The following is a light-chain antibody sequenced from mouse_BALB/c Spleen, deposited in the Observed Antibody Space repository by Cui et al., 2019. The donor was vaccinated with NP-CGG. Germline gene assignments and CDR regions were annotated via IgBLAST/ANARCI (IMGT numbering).Light chain of an antibody. J-gene: IGLJ3*01. CDR3: ALWYSNHWV. V-gene: IGLV1*01. CDR1: TGAVTTSNY. CDR2: GTN. Sequence: QAVVTQESALTTSPGETVTLTFRSSTGAVTTSNYANWVQEKPDHLFTGLIGGTNNRAPGVPARFSGSLIGDKAALTITGAQTEDEAIYFCALWYSNHWVFGSGTKVTVL.